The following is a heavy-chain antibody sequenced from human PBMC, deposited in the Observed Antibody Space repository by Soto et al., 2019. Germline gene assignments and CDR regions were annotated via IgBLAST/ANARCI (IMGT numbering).Heavy chain of an antibody. CDR2: ISAYNGNT. Sequence: QVQLVQSGAEVKKPGASVKVSCKASGYTFTSYGISWVRQAPGQGLEWMGWISAYNGNTNYAQKLQGRVTMTTDTSTSTAYVERRSLRSDDTAVYYCARARGDPYRPAWFDPWGQGPLVTVSS. V-gene: IGHV1-18*01. CDR1: GYTFTSYG. D-gene: IGHD2-21*02. J-gene: IGHJ5*02. CDR3: ARARGDPYRPAWFDP.